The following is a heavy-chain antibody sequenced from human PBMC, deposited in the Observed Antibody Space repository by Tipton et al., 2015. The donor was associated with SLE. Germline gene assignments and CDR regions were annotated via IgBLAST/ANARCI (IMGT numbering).Heavy chain of an antibody. D-gene: IGHD1-1*01. CDR1: GGSISSYY. V-gene: IGHV4-4*07. Sequence: LRLSCTVSGGSISSYYWSWIRQPAGKGLERIGRIYNSGSTNYNPSLKSRVTMSVDTSKNQFSLKLNSVTAADTAVYYCARGQHQLGRFDPWGQGTLVTVSS. J-gene: IGHJ5*02. CDR2: IYNSGST. CDR3: ARGQHQLGRFDP.